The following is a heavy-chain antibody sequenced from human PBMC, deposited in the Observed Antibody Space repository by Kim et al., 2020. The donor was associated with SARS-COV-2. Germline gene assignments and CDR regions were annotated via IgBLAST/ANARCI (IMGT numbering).Heavy chain of an antibody. Sequence: SETLSLTCTVSGDSIITDCWSWIRQPAGKALEWIGRIYSCGSTNYNPSPKSSIPITIDTTTTQFLLKLTSVTAAVTAAAFCARTGLASGGHFLSYYCRDV. CDR2: IYSCGST. CDR3: ARTGLASGGHFLSYYCRDV. J-gene: IGHJ6*03. V-gene: IGHV4-4*07. CDR1: GDSIITDC. D-gene: IGHD2-15*01.